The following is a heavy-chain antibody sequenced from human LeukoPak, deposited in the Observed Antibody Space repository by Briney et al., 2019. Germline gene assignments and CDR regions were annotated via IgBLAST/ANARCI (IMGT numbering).Heavy chain of an antibody. D-gene: IGHD4-17*01. CDR3: ARGRYGDYFDY. CDR1: GFTVSSNY. V-gene: IGHV3-66*01. J-gene: IGHJ4*02. Sequence: GGSLRLSCAASGFTVSSNYMSWVRQTPGKGLEWVSVIYSGGSTYYADSVKGRFTISRDNSKNTLYLQMNSLRAEDTAVYYCARGRYGDYFDYWGQGTLVTVSS. CDR2: IYSGGST.